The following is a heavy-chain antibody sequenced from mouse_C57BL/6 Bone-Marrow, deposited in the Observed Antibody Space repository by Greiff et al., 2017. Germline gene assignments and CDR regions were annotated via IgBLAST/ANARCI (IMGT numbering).Heavy chain of an antibody. D-gene: IGHD2-5*01. Sequence: VQLQQPGAELVKPGASVKMSCKASGYTFTIYWITWVKQRPGQGLEWIGDIYPGSGSTNYNEKFKSKATLTVDTSSSTAYMQLSSLTSEDSAVYYCARPYYSNYWYFDVWGTGTTVTVSS. CDR1: GYTFTIYW. CDR2: IYPGSGST. CDR3: ARPYYSNYWYFDV. V-gene: IGHV1-55*01. J-gene: IGHJ1*03.